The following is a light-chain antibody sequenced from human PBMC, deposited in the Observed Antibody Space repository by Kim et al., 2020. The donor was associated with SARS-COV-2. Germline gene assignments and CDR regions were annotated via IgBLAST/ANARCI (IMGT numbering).Light chain of an antibody. CDR2: GAS. J-gene: IGKJ4*01. Sequence: EIVMTQSPVTLSVSPGERATLSCRASQSVNSNLAWYQQKPGQAPRLLIYGASTRATGIPARFSGSGSGTEFTLTISSLQSEDLAVYYCQQYNNWALTFGGGTKVDIK. CDR1: QSVNSN. V-gene: IGKV3-15*01. CDR3: QQYNNWALT.